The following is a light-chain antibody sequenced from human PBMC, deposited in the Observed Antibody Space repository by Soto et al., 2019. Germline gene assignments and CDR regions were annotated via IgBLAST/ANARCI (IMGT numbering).Light chain of an antibody. CDR1: QSVLYSSNNNNY. Sequence: DIVMTQSPDSLAVSLGERATINCKSGQSVLYSSNNNNYLAWYQQKLGQPPKLLIYRASTRESGVPDRFSGSGSGTDFTLTISSLQAEDVXVYYCHQYYTNPLTFGQGTKVEIK. J-gene: IGKJ1*01. CDR3: HQYYTNPLT. CDR2: RAS. V-gene: IGKV4-1*01.